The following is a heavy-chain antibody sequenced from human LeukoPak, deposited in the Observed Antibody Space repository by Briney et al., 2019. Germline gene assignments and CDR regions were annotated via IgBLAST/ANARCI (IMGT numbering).Heavy chain of an antibody. CDR1: GGTFSSYA. Sequence: SVKVSCKASGGTFSSYAISWVRQAPGQGLEWMGGIIPIFGTANYAQKFQGRVTITTDESTSTAYMELSSLRSEDTAVCYCARGTSVRGVIRWSDPWGQGTLVTVSS. V-gene: IGHV1-69*05. J-gene: IGHJ5*02. CDR2: IIPIFGTA. D-gene: IGHD3-10*02. CDR3: ARGTSVRGVIRWSDP.